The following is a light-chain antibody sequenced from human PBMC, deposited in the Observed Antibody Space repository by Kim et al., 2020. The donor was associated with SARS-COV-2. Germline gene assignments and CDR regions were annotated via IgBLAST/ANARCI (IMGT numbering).Light chain of an antibody. CDR1: SLRSYN. V-gene: IGLV3-19*01. CDR2: GKN. CDR3: NSRDSSGNHWV. Sequence: ALGQKVRITCQGDSLRSYNASWYQQKPGQAPVVVIYGKNNRPSGIPDRFSGSSSGNTASLTITGAQAEDEADYYCNSRDSSGNHWVFGGGTQLTVL. J-gene: IGLJ3*02.